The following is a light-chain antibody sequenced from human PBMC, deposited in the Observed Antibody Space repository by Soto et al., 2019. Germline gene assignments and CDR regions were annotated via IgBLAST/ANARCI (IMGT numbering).Light chain of an antibody. CDR1: HYIYSN. Sequence: EIVMTQSPSTLSVSPGERATLSCTASHYIYSNVAWFQQKPGQAPRLLIYGASTRATGVPARFTGSGSGTEFTLTISSLQFDDSAVYYCQQYNNWWTFGQGTKVDIK. J-gene: IGKJ1*01. V-gene: IGKV3-15*01. CDR3: QQYNNWWT. CDR2: GAS.